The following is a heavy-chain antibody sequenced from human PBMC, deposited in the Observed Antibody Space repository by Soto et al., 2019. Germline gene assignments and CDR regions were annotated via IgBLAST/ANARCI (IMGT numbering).Heavy chain of an antibody. CDR1: GGSFSGYY. D-gene: IGHD6-13*01. CDR3: ARVGAAAGTGSWFDP. Sequence: LALTCAVYGGSFSGYYWSLIRQPPGKGLEWIGEINHSGSTNYNPSLKSRVTISVDTSKNQFSLKLSSVTAADTAVYYCARVGAAAGTGSWFDPWGQGTLVTVSS. V-gene: IGHV4-34*01. J-gene: IGHJ5*02. CDR2: INHSGST.